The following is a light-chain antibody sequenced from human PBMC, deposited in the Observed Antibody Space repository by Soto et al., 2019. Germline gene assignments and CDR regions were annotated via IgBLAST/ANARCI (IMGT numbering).Light chain of an antibody. Sequence: EIVMTQSPATLSVSPGERATLSCRASQSVSTNLAWYQHKPGQAPRLLIYGASTRATGIPASFSGSGSGTEFTLTISSLQPDDFATYYCQQYNSYSRTFGQGTKVDIK. CDR3: QQYNSYSRT. CDR1: QSVSTN. V-gene: IGKV3-15*01. J-gene: IGKJ1*01. CDR2: GAS.